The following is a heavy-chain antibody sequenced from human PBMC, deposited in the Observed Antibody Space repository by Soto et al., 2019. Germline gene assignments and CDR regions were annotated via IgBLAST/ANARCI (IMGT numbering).Heavy chain of an antibody. V-gene: IGHV1-18*01. CDR2: ISAYNGNK. D-gene: IGHD6-13*01. CDR1: GYTFTSYG. Sequence: QVQLVQSGAEVKKPGASVKVSCKASGYTFTSYGISWVRQAPGQGLEWMGWISAYNGNKKYAQKLQGRVTMTTDTSTSTGYMELRSLRSDDTAGYYCARDLGQQLFDYWGQGTLVTVSS. CDR3: ARDLGQQLFDY. J-gene: IGHJ4*02.